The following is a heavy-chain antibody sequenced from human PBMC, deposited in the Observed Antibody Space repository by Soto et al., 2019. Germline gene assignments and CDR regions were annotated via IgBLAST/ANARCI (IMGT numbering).Heavy chain of an antibody. CDR2: IDHNGHT. Sequence: QVQLQQWGAGLLKPSETLSLTCAVYGGYFSGYCWSWIRQPPGKGLEWIGEIDHNGHTHYNPSLKSRVTISVDTSKTQLSLRLSSMTAADTAIYYCAPYGSGIYYISRDQYWGQGTLVTVSS. J-gene: IGHJ4*02. V-gene: IGHV4-34*01. D-gene: IGHD3-10*01. CDR3: APYGSGIYYISRDQY. CDR1: GGYFSGYC.